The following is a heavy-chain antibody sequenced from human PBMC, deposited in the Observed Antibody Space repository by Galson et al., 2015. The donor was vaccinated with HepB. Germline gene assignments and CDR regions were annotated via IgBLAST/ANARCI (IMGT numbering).Heavy chain of an antibody. Sequence: SLRLSCAASGFTFSNYAMTWVRQAPGKGLEWVSAITSGGGSTYYADSVKGRFTISRDNSKNTLYLQMNSLRAEDTAVYYCAKVLCPKSTTIALAGTFSAFDFWGQGTMVTASS. CDR3: AKVLCPKSTTIALAGTFSAFDF. D-gene: IGHD6-19*01. J-gene: IGHJ3*01. CDR2: ITSGGGST. V-gene: IGHV3-23*01. CDR1: GFTFSNYA.